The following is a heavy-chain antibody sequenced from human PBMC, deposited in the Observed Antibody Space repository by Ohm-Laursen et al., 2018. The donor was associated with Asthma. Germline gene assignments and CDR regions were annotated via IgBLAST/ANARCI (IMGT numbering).Heavy chain of an antibody. V-gene: IGHV3-74*01. J-gene: IGHJ6*02. CDR2: ISLHGSSI. Sequence: SLRLSCAASGFTFSDHYMDWVRQAPGKGLVWVSRISLHGSSISHADSVKGRFTISTDSAKNTLYPQMNSLRPEDTAVYYCASTSSYSYYYGMDVWGQGTTVIVSS. CDR1: GFTFSDHY. CDR3: ASTSSYSYYYGMDV.